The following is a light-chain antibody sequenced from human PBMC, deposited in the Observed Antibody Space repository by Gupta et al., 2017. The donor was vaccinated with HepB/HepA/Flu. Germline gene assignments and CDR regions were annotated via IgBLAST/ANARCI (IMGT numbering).Light chain of an antibody. V-gene: IGKV3-15*01. CDR3: QQYNNSPPYT. J-gene: IGKJ2*01. CDR2: GAS. Sequence: ELVMTQSPAPLSVSPGERATLSCRASQSVSSNLAWYQQKPGQAPRLLIYGASTRATGIPARVRGSGSGTEYTLTISSLQSEDVAVYYCQQYNNSPPYTFGQGTKLEIK. CDR1: QSVSSN.